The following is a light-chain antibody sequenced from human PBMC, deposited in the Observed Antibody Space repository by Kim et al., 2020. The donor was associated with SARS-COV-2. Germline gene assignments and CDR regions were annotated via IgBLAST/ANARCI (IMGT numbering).Light chain of an antibody. CDR2: STD. Sequence: TCTLSCGSSTVTVQRGDYPNWCQQRPGQAPRALIYSTDNKYTWTPSRFKGSLLVGKAALTLSGVQPEDEAEDYWLLYFAGIQPLWVFGGGTHLTVL. CDR1: TVTVQRGDY. V-gene: IGLV7-43*01. J-gene: IGLJ2*01. CDR3: LLYFAGIQPLWV.